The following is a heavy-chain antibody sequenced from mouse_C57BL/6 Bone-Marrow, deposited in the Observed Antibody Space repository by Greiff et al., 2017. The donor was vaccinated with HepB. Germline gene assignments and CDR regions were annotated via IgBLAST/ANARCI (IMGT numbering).Heavy chain of an antibody. Sequence: VQLKESGAELVRPGTSVKVSCKASGYAFTNYLIEWVKQRPGQGLEWIGVINPGSGGTNYNEKFKGKATLTADKSSSTASRQLSGLTSEDSAVYCCARWNYGSSHWGQGTTLTVSA. D-gene: IGHD1-1*01. V-gene: IGHV1-54*01. CDR1: GYAFTNYL. CDR3: ARWNYGSSH. J-gene: IGHJ2*01. CDR2: INPGSGGT.